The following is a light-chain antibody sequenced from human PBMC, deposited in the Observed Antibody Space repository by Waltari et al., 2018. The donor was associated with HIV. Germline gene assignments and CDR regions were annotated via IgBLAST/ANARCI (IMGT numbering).Light chain of an antibody. CDR1: ALPTQY. CDR3: QSADSTGTYWV. Sequence: SYELTQPPSASVSPGQTARISCSGDALPTQYVFWYQQRPGQAPVMVIYRDKERPSGIPDRFSGSSAVTTVTLTISGVQAEDEADYYCQSADSTGTYWVFGGGTKLTVL. CDR2: RDK. V-gene: IGLV3-25*03. J-gene: IGLJ3*02.